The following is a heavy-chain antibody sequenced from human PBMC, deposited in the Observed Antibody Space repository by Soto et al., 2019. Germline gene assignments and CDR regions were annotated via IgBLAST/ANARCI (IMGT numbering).Heavy chain of an antibody. CDR1: GFTLSSYS. V-gene: IGHV3-21*01. D-gene: IGHD3-16*01. CDR2: VSSSSSYI. Sequence: EVQLVESGGGLVKPGGSLRLSCEASGFTLSSYSMNWVRQAPGRGLEWVSSVSSSSSYIYYADPVKGRFTISRDNAKNSLYLQMNSLRVEDTAVYYGAGDGGGGFAQYYMDVWGPGTTVTVSS. J-gene: IGHJ6*03. CDR3: AGDGGGGFAQYYMDV.